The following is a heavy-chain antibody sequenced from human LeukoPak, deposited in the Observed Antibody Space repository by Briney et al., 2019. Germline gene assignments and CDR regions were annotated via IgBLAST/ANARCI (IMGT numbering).Heavy chain of an antibody. V-gene: IGHV1-24*01. CDR1: GYTLTELS. D-gene: IGHD2-2*01. CDR2: FHPEEGET. CDR3: ARVVPPRGMDV. Sequence: ASVKVSCRVSGYTLTELSMHWVRQPAGKGLEWMGGFHPEEGETLYAQKFQGRVTMTEDRSIDTAYMELSSLRSDDTAVYYCARVVPPRGMDVWGQGTTVTVSS. J-gene: IGHJ6*02.